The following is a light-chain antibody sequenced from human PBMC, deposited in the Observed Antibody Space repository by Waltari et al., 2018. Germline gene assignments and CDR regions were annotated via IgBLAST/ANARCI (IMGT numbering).Light chain of an antibody. CDR1: QSISNSY. Sequence: EIVLTQSPGTLSLSPGQRATLSCRASQSISNSYIAWYQHKAGQTPRLLIYAATSRATDIPARFSGSGSGTDFTLTINRLEPADFAVNFCQQYGDTPLTFGGGTKVEIK. J-gene: IGKJ4*01. CDR3: QQYGDTPLT. CDR2: AAT. V-gene: IGKV3-20*01.